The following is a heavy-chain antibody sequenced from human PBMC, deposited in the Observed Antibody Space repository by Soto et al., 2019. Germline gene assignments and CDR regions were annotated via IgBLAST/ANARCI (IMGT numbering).Heavy chain of an antibody. CDR2: IIPIFGTI. D-gene: IGHD3-22*01. Sequence: QVQLVQSGAEVKKPGSSVKVSCKPSGGTFSSDAITWVRQAPGQGLEWMGGIIPIFGTINYAQKFQGRVTITADKSTTTAYMELSSLRSEDTAVYYCARYNSADSSGYLYYFDYWGQGTLVTVSS. CDR1: GGTFSSDA. V-gene: IGHV1-69*06. CDR3: ARYNSADSSGYLYYFDY. J-gene: IGHJ4*02.